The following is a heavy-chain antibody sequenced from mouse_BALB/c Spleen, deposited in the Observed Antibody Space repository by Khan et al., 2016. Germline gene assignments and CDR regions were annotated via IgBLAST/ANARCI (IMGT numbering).Heavy chain of an antibody. CDR3: IIDWDLGY. Sequence: QIQLVQSGPELKKPGETVKISCKASGYTFTDYSMHWVKYIPGKGLKWMGWINTETGEATYADDFKGRFAFSLETSASTAYLQINNLINEDTATYFFIIDWDLGYWGQGTTLTVSS. CDR1: GYTFTDYS. V-gene: IGHV9-2-1*01. CDR2: INTETGEA. J-gene: IGHJ2*01. D-gene: IGHD4-1*01.